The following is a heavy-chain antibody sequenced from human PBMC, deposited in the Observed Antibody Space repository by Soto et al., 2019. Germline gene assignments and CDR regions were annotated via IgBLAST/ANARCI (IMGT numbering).Heavy chain of an antibody. J-gene: IGHJ4*02. CDR3: AKGFVGYSSGWYNFDY. D-gene: IGHD6-19*01. V-gene: IGHV3-9*01. Sequence: GGSLRLSCAASGFTFDDYAMHWVRQATGKGLEWVSGISWNSGSIGYADTVKGRFTISRDNTKNSLYLQMNSLRAVDTAFYSCAKGFVGYSSGWYNFDYWGQGTLVTVSS. CDR2: ISWNSGSI. CDR1: GFTFDDYA.